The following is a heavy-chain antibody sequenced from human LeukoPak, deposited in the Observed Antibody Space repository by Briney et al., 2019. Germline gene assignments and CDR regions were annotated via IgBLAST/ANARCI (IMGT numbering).Heavy chain of an antibody. J-gene: IGHJ3*02. Sequence: GASVKVSCKAAGYSFTNFHINWVRQAPGQGPEWMGWMNPDTGNTGFALKFQGRVTITQNSAISTVYMELNSLTSEDTAVYYCARRGLVAGIYDLAYGFDIWGQGTMVTVSS. V-gene: IGHV1-8*03. CDR2: MNPDTGNT. D-gene: IGHD3/OR15-3a*01. CDR1: GYSFTNFH. CDR3: ARRGLVAGIYDLAYGFDI.